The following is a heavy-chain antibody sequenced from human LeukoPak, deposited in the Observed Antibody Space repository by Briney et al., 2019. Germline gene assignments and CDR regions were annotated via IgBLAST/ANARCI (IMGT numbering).Heavy chain of an antibody. Sequence: PGGSLRLSCADSLFSFSNSWMCWVREGPRTGREWVATLWPDGSEVHYMDSVKGRFTISRDIAENSLYLQMNSLSVDDTAVYYCAKLLGRVTTYDYWGQGTLVTVSS. CDR3: AKLLGRVTTYDY. CDR1: LFSFSNSW. V-gene: IGHV3-7*01. J-gene: IGHJ4*02. D-gene: IGHD4-11*01. CDR2: LWPDGSEV.